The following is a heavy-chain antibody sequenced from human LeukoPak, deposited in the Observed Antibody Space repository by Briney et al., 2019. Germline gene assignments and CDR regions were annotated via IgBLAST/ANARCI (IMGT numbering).Heavy chain of an antibody. Sequence: SETLSLTCAVYGESLSVYYWNWFRQSPRKGLEWIAEINPSGSTTYNPSLKSRLTISVDTSQNQFSLKVRSVTAADTAVYYCMRGRGTWGQGTLVTVSS. J-gene: IGHJ5*02. V-gene: IGHV4-34*01. CDR3: MRGRGT. D-gene: IGHD3-10*01. CDR2: INPSGST. CDR1: GESLSVYY.